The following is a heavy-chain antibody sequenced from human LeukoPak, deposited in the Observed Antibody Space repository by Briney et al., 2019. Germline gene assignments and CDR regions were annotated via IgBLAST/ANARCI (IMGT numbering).Heavy chain of an antibody. D-gene: IGHD2-2*01. CDR3: ARAGIVVVPAATDYFDY. CDR1: GGSISSGDYY. CDR2: IYYSGST. V-gene: IGHV4-30-4*08. J-gene: IGHJ4*02. Sequence: SETLSLTCTVSGGSISSGDYYWSWIRQPPGKSLEWIGYIYYSGSTYYNPSLKSRVTISVDTSKNQFSLKLSSVTAADTAVYYCARAGIVVVPAATDYFDYWGQGTLVTVSS.